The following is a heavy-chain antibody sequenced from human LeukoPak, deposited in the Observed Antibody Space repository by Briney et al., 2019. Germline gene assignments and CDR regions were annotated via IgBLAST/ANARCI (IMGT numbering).Heavy chain of an antibody. J-gene: IGHJ4*02. Sequence: SETLSLTCTVSGGSISSYYWSWIRQPPGKGLEWIGYIYYSGSTYYNPSLKSRVTISVDTSKNQFTLKVTSVTAADTAVYYCAREALGSRGNSNNVWGQGTLVTVSS. CDR3: AREALGSRGNSNNV. D-gene: IGHD4-23*01. V-gene: IGHV4-59*12. CDR1: GGSISSYY. CDR2: IYYSGST.